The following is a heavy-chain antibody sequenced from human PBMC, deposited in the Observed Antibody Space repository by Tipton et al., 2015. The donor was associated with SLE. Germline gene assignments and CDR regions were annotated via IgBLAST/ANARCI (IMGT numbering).Heavy chain of an antibody. CDR1: GGPISSGGYY. J-gene: IGHJ2*01. CDR2: IYYSGNS. D-gene: IGHD2-21*01. V-gene: IGHV4-31*03. Sequence: TLSLTCTVSGGPISSGGYYWSWVRQLPGRGLEWIGYIYYSGNSNYNPSLKSRVTISVATSKNQVSLKLTSVTAADTAVYYCASTRLDIVVVWYFDLWGRGTLVTVSS. CDR3: ASTRLDIVVVWYFDL.